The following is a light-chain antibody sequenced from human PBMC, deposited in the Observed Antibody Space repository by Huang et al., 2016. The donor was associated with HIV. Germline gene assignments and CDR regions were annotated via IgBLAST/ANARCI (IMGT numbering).Light chain of an antibody. CDR2: AAS. J-gene: IGKJ5*01. CDR3: QQYNTYPMT. V-gene: IGKV1D-16*01. CDR1: QGISTW. Sequence: DIQMTQSPSSLSASVGDTVTITCRASQGISTWLAWYQKKPEKAPKSLIYAASNLQNGVPSRFRGRGSGTDVTLTISSLQPEDFATYYCQQYNTYPMTFGQGTRLDMK.